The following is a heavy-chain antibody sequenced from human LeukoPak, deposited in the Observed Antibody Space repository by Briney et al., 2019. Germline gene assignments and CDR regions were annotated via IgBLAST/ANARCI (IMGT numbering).Heavy chain of an antibody. CDR2: IKQDGSEK. CDR1: GFTFSSYW. Sequence: PGGSLRLSCAASGFTFSSYWMNWVRQAPGKGLEWVANIKQDGSEKYYVDSVRGRFTISRDNAKNSLHLQMNSLRAEDTAVYYCARDLYRIVVVPHYFDYWGQGTLVTVSS. CDR3: ARDLYRIVVVPHYFDY. V-gene: IGHV3-7*01. D-gene: IGHD3-22*01. J-gene: IGHJ4*02.